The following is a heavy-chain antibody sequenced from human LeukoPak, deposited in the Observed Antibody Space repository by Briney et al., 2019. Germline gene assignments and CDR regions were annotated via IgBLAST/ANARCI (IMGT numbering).Heavy chain of an antibody. D-gene: IGHD5-18*01. J-gene: IGHJ5*02. CDR2: INANSGGT. V-gene: IGHV1-2*04. CDR3: ARGIGYSYGFDP. Sequence: GASVKVSCKASGYTSTDYYIHWVRQAPGQGLEWMGWINANSGGTKYAQKFQGWVTMTRDTSINTAYMELSRLRSDDTAVYYCARGIGYSYGFDPWGQGTLVTVSS. CDR1: GYTSTDYY.